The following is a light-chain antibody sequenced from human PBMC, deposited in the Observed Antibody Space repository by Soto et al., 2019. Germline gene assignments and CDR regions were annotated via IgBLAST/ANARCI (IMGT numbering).Light chain of an antibody. Sequence: DIVMTQSPDSLAVSLGERATINCKSSQSVLYSSNNKNYLAWYQQKPGQPPKLLIYWASTRESRVPDRFSGSGSGTDFTLTISSLQGEDVAVYYCKQYYSTPLTFGGGTKVEIK. CDR1: QSVLYSSNNKNY. V-gene: IGKV4-1*01. J-gene: IGKJ4*01. CDR2: WAS. CDR3: KQYYSTPLT.